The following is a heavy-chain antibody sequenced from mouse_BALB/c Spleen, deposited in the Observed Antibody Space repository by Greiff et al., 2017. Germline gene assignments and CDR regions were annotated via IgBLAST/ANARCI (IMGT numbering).Heavy chain of an antibody. V-gene: IGHV5-17*02. CDR1: GFTFSSFG. CDR3: TTATSVLDY. Sequence: EVKLVESGGGLVQPGGSRKLSCAASGFTFSSFGMHWVRQAPEKGLEWVAYISSGSSTIYYADTVKGRFTISRDNPKNTLFLQMTSLRSEDTAMYYCTTATSVLDYWGQGTTLTVSS. CDR2: ISSGSSTI. J-gene: IGHJ2*01. D-gene: IGHD1-2*01.